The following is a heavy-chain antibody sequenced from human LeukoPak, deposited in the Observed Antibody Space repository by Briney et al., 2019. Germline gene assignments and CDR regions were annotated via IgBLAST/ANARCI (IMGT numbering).Heavy chain of an antibody. D-gene: IGHD1-14*01. CDR1: GFTFSSYA. J-gene: IGHJ3*02. CDR3: ARGGPERAFDI. V-gene: IGHV3-30*04. Sequence: GGSLRLSCAASGFTFSSYAMHWVRQAPGKGLEWVAVISYDGSNKYYADSVKGRFTISRDNSKNTLYLQMNSLRAEDTAVYYCARGGPERAFDIWGQGTIVTVSP. CDR2: ISYDGSNK.